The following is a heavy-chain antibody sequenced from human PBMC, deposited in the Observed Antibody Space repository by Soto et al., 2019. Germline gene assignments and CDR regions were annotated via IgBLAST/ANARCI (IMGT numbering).Heavy chain of an antibody. CDR3: ARTSSFDC. V-gene: IGHV4-34*01. Sequence: SETLSLACAVCCGSFSRYYSSWIRQPPGKGLEWIGEINHSGSTNYNPSLKSRVTMSVDTSKNQFSLKLSSVTAADTAVYYCARTSSFDCWGQGTLVTVSS. D-gene: IGHD6-6*01. CDR1: CGSFSRYY. CDR2: INHSGST. J-gene: IGHJ4*02.